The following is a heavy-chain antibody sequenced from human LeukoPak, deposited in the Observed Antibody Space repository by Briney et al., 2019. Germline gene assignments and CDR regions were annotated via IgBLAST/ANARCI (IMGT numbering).Heavy chain of an antibody. V-gene: IGHV3-7*03. J-gene: IGHJ6*02. CDR3: ASLGYYDILTGHSWYYYYYGMDV. Sequence: PGGSLRLSCAASGFTFSSYWMSWVRQAPGKGLEWVANIKQDGSEKYYVDSVKGRFTISRDNAKNSLYLQMNSLRAEDTAVYYCASLGYYDILTGHSWYYYYYGMDVWGQGTTVTVSS. D-gene: IGHD3-9*01. CDR1: GFTFSSYW. CDR2: IKQDGSEK.